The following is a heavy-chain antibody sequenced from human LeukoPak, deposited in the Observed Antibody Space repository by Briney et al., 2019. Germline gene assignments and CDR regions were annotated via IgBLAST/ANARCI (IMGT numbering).Heavy chain of an antibody. J-gene: IGHJ4*02. CDR3: AKTGYSGSWLFDY. D-gene: IGHD1-26*01. Sequence: PGGSLRLSCAASGFTFSNYDIHWVRQAPGKGLEWVAVIWHDGSNKYYADSVKGRFTISRDNSKNTVYLQMNRLRGEDTAVYYCAKTGYSGSWLFDYWGQGTLVTVSS. V-gene: IGHV3-33*06. CDR1: GFTFSNYD. CDR2: IWHDGSNK.